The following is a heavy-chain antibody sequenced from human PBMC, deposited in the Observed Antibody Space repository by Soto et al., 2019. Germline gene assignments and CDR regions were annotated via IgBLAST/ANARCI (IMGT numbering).Heavy chain of an antibody. J-gene: IGHJ4*02. CDR3: AGGRYDSSGYYYYFEY. V-gene: IGHV4-34*01. D-gene: IGHD3-22*01. CDR2: ITHGGSH. Sequence: PSETLSLTSPVYGGSFSGYFGGSIPRTPGEGPEWIGEITHGGSHNYNPSLKSRVTMSVDTPKNQSSLKLSSVTVADTAVYYCAGGRYDSSGYYYYFEYWGQGTLVTVSS. CDR1: GGSFSGYF.